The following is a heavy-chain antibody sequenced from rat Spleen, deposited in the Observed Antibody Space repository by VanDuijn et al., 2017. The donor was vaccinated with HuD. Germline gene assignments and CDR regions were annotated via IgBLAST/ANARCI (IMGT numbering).Heavy chain of an antibody. J-gene: IGHJ3*01. CDR3: ATESWGVTFAY. Sequence: EVQLVETGGGLVQPGRSLTLSCVASGFTFSGYWMYWIRQAPGKGLEWISSINTDGGRPYYPDSVKGRFTISRYNAENTVYLHMNSLRSEDTATYYCATESWGVTFAYWGQGTLVTVSS. V-gene: IGHV5-58*01. CDR2: INTDGGRP. D-gene: IGHD1-4*01. CDR1: GFTFSGYW.